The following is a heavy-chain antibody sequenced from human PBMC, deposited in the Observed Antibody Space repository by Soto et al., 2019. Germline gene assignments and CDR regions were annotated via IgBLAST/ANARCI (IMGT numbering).Heavy chain of an antibody. CDR3: ATDYNYRRRYGMDV. CDR2: FDPEDGET. V-gene: IGHV1-24*01. D-gene: IGHD1-20*01. CDR1: GYTLTELS. J-gene: IGHJ6*02. Sequence: ASVKVSCKVSGYTLTELSMHWVRQAPGKGLEWMGGFDPEDGETIYAQKFQGRVTMTEDTSTDTAYMELSSLRSEDTAVYYCATDYNYRRRYGMDVWGQGTTVTVSS.